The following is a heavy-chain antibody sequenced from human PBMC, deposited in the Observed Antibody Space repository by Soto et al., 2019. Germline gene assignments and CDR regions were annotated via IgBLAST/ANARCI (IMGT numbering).Heavy chain of an antibody. CDR3: AKTVSSSWRSHFDN. CDR1: GGSIKDYY. CDR2: VFYSGST. Sequence: SETLSLTCTVSGGSIKDYYWSWVRQPPGKGLEWIGYVFYSGSTYYNPSLKSRVAMSVDTSKNQFSLTLNSVTAADTAVYYCAKTVSSSWRSHFDNWGQGNPVTVSS. V-gene: IGHV4-59*08. D-gene: IGHD6-13*01. J-gene: IGHJ4*02.